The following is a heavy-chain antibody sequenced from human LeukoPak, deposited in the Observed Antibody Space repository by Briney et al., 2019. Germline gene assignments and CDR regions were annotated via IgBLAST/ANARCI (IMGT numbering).Heavy chain of an antibody. V-gene: IGHV3-48*01. CDR1: GFTFSSYS. CDR3: AGETVGAAAGYYYYYLDV. CDR2: ISSSSSTI. Sequence: GGSLRLSCAASGFTFSSYSMNWVRQAPGKGLEWVSYISSSSSTIYYADSVKGRFTISRDNAKNSLYLQMNSLRAEDTAVYYCAGETVGAAAGYYYYYLDVWGKGTTVTVSS. D-gene: IGHD6-13*01. J-gene: IGHJ6*03.